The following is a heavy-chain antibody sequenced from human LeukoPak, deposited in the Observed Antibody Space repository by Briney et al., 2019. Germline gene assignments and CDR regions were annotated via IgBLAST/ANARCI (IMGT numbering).Heavy chain of an antibody. CDR2: IYYTGRT. J-gene: IGHJ3*01. Sequence: SETLSLTCTVSGGSISSGGYFWSWIRQLPGKGLECIGYIYYTGRTYYNPSLKSRVTISVDTSKNQFSLMLTSVTAADTAVYHCARARPAAGNFAFDFWGQGTMVAVSS. CDR3: ARARPAAGNFAFDF. D-gene: IGHD6-13*01. CDR1: GGSISSGGYF. V-gene: IGHV4-31*03.